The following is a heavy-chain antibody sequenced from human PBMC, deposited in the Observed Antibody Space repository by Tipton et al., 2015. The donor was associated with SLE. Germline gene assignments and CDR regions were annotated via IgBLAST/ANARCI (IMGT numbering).Heavy chain of an antibody. Sequence: TLSLTCTVSGGSISSSSYYWGWIRQPPGKGLEWIGNIYYSGSTYYNPSLKSRVTISVDTSKNQFSLKLSSVTAADTAVYYCARGGTGTFDYWGQGTLVTDSS. CDR2: IYYSGST. CDR1: GGSISSSSYY. CDR3: ARGGTGTFDY. D-gene: IGHD1-1*01. J-gene: IGHJ4*02. V-gene: IGHV4-39*07.